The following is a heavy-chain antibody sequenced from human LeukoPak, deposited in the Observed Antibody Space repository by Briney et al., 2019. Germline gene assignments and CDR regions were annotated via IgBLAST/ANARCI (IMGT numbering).Heavy chain of an antibody. Sequence: GGSLRLPCAASGFTFSSYSMNWVRQAPGKGLEWVSYISSSSTIYYADSVKGRFTISRDNSKNTLYLQMNSLRAEDTAVYYCAGRTVTPYYHDSSGFHLQYWGQGTLVTVSS. V-gene: IGHV3-48*01. CDR1: GFTFSSYS. J-gene: IGHJ1*01. CDR2: ISSSSTI. CDR3: AGRTVTPYYHDSSGFHLQY. D-gene: IGHD3-22*01.